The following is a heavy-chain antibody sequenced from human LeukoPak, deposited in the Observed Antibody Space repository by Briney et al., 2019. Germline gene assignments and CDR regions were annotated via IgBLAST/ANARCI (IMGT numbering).Heavy chain of an antibody. D-gene: IGHD3-10*01. CDR1: GFTFSSYA. CDR2: ISGSGGST. J-gene: IGHJ4*02. Sequence: GGSLRLSCAASGFTFSSYAMSWVRQAPGKGLEWVSAISGSGGSTYYADSVKGRFTISRDNSKNTLYLQMNSLRAEDTAVYYCAKGTMVRGVIITGIDYWGQGTLVTVSS. V-gene: IGHV3-23*01. CDR3: AKGTMVRGVIITGIDY.